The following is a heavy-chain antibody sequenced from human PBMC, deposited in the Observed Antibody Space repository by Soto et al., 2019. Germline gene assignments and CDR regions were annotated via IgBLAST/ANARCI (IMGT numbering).Heavy chain of an antibody. CDR2: IRSERYGGTA. V-gene: IGHV3-49*04. D-gene: IGHD2-15*01. CDR1: GFTFRDYA. J-gene: IGHJ5*02. CDR3: TMGRRNGRGAPFAS. Sequence: QVLESGGGLVQPGQSLRLSCAASGFTFRDYAVAWVRQTPGKGLECIGVIRSERYGGTADYAASVRGRFIIARDAYTGVAYLQTDRLRSGDTCVYDCTMGRRNGRGAPFASWGQGPWLTVAS.